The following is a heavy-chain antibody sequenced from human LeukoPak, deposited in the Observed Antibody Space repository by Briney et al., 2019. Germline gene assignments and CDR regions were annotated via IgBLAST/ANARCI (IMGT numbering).Heavy chain of an antibody. CDR3: AREGPMVRGNDY. J-gene: IGHJ4*02. V-gene: IGHV3-11*04. Sequence: GGSLRLSCAASGFTVSSNYMSWVRQAPGKGLEWVSYISSSGSTIYYADSVKGRFTISRDNAKNSLYLQMNSLRAEDTAVYYCAREGPMVRGNDYWGQGTLVTVSS. CDR2: ISSSGSTI. D-gene: IGHD3-10*01. CDR1: GFTVSSNY.